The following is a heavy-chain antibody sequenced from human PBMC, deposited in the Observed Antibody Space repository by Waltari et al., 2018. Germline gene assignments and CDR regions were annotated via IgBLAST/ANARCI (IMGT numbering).Heavy chain of an antibody. CDR2: IIPILGTG. J-gene: IGHJ5*02. V-gene: IGHV1-69*01. CDR1: GGTFSSYA. CDR3: ASSPGDSRGYGWVDT. Sequence: QVQLVQSGAEVKKPGSSVKVSCKASGGTFSSYAISWVRQAPGQGLEWMVGIIPILGTGNCAQKFQGRVTSTADESTSTADMGLSSLRSEDTAVYYGASSPGDSRGYGWVDTWGQGTLVTVSS. D-gene: IGHD3-22*01.